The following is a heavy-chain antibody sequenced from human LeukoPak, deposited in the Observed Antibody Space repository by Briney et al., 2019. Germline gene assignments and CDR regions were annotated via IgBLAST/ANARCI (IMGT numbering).Heavy chain of an antibody. Sequence: GGSLRLSCAASGCTFSSYWMHWVRQAPGEGLVWVSRINSDGSSTSYADSVKGRFTISRDNAKNTLYLQMNSLRAEDTAVYYCARVDSSSWSPFDYWGQGTLVTVSS. CDR2: INSDGSST. J-gene: IGHJ4*02. CDR1: GCTFSSYW. CDR3: ARVDSSSWSPFDY. D-gene: IGHD6-13*01. V-gene: IGHV3-74*01.